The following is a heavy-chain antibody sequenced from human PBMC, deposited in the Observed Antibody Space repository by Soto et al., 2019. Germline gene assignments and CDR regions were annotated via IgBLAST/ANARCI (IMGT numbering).Heavy chain of an antibody. V-gene: IGHV3-30-3*01. CDR1: GFTFSSYA. Sequence: QVQLVESGGGVVQPGRSLRLSCAASGFTFSSYAMHWVRQAPGKGLEWVAVISYDGSNKYYADSVKGRFTISRNKSKNTLYLQMNSLRAEDTAVYYCARYDVGSVDHWCQGTLVTVSS. J-gene: IGHJ4*02. CDR3: ARYDVGSVDH. CDR2: ISYDGSNK. D-gene: IGHD3-10*01.